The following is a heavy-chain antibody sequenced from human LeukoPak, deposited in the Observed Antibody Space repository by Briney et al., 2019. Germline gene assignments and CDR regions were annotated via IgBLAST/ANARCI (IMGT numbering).Heavy chain of an antibody. CDR3: TRGVGSSSWYFDH. J-gene: IGHJ4*02. CDR1: GFTFSHYS. D-gene: IGHD6-13*01. Sequence: TGGSLRLSCAASGFTFSHYSIHWVRQAPGKGLEWVVVISSDGNNKYYADSLKGRFTISRDSSKNTLYLQMNSLRAEDTAIYYCTRGVGSSSWYFDHWGQGTLVTVSS. V-gene: IGHV3-30*01. CDR2: ISSDGNNK.